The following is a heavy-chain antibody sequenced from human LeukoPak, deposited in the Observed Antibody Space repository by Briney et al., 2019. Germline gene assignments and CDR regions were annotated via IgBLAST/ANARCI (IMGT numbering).Heavy chain of an antibody. CDR1: GYSISSGYY. V-gene: IGHV4-38-2*02. CDR2: IYHSGST. J-gene: IGHJ3*02. CDR3: ARVAMGWSQSAAFDI. D-gene: IGHD1-26*01. Sequence: SETLSLTCTVSGYSISSGYYWGWIRQPPGKGLEWIGSIYHSGSTYYNPSLKSRVTISVDTSKNQFSLKLSSVTAADTAVYYCARVAMGWSQSAAFDIWGQGTMVTVSS.